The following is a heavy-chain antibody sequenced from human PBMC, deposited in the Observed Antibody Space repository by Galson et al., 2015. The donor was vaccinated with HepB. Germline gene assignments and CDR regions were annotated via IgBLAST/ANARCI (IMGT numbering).Heavy chain of an antibody. D-gene: IGHD5-18*01. CDR3: AKGYGIFDS. J-gene: IGHJ5*01. CDR1: GFAFHSHA. Sequence: SLRLSCAASGFAFHSHARSCGRQAPGRGLEWISGLMGSGDSTFYGDSVKGRFTVSRDNANNMLYLQMDSLRAEDAGLYFCAKGYGIFDSWGPGILVTVSA. V-gene: IGHV3-23*01. CDR2: LMGSGDST.